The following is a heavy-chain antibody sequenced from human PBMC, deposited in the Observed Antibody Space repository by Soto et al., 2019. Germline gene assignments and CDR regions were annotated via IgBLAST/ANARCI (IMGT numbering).Heavy chain of an antibody. D-gene: IGHD5-12*01. CDR2: IYYAGST. CDR1: GGSMIRYY. Sequence: QVRLQASGPGLVKPSETLSLTCTVSGGSMIRYYWSWIRQPPGRGLEWFGCIYYAGSTKYNPSLNCKVTIYVDTAKIQFALTVTSVTAADTAVYFCARRIVPTEMFDYWGQGTLVTVSS. V-gene: IGHV4-59*08. J-gene: IGHJ4*02. CDR3: ARRIVPTEMFDY.